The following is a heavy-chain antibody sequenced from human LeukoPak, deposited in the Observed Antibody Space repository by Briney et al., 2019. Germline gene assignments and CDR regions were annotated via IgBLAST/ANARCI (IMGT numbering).Heavy chain of an antibody. V-gene: IGHV4-39*01. Sequence: SETLSLTCTVSGGSISSSSYYWGWIRQPPGRGLEWIGSIYYSGNTYYNPSHKSRVTISVKTAKNEFSLKLRAMTAADTTGNDCARRRTATVDFDYWGQGTLVTVSS. CDR3: ARRRTATVDFDY. CDR2: IYYSGNT. D-gene: IGHD4-23*01. CDR1: GGSISSSSYY. J-gene: IGHJ4*02.